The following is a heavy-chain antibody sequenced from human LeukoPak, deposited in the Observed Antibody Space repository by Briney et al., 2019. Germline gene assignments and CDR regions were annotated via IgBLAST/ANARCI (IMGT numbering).Heavy chain of an antibody. CDR3: ARLKCISTTCPSRYVMDV. Sequence: KPSETLSLTCAVYGGSFSGYYWSWIRQPPGKGLEWIGEINHSGSTNYNPSLKSRVTKSVDTSKDQFSLNLTSVTAADTAVYYCARLKCISTTCPSRYVMDVWGQGTTVTVSS. D-gene: IGHD2-2*01. CDR2: INHSGST. J-gene: IGHJ6*02. V-gene: IGHV4-34*01. CDR1: GGSFSGYY.